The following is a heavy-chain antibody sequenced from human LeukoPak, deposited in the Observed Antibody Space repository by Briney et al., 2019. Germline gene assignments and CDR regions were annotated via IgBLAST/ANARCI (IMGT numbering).Heavy chain of an antibody. Sequence: ASVKVSCKASGYTFTGYYMHWVRQAPGQGLEWMGWINPNSGGTNYAQKFQGRVTMTRDTSISTAYVELSRLRSDDTAVYYCAWGGRRDGYNFAFDIWGQGTMVTVSS. V-gene: IGHV1-2*02. D-gene: IGHD5-24*01. CDR3: AWGGRRDGYNFAFDI. CDR2: INPNSGGT. J-gene: IGHJ3*02. CDR1: GYTFTGYY.